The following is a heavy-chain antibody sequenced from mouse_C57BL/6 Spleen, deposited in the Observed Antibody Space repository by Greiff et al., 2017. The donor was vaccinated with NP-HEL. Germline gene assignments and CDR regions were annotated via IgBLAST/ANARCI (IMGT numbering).Heavy chain of an antibody. CDR1: GYTFTSYW. CDR3: ARSRATVVAHWYFDV. Sequence: QVQLQQPGTELVKPGASVKLSCKASGYTFTSYWMHWVKQRPGQGLEWIGNINPSNGGPNYNEQFKSKATLTVAKSSSTAYMQLISLTSEDSAVYYCARSRATVVAHWYFDVWGTGTTVTVSS. J-gene: IGHJ1*03. CDR2: INPSNGGP. V-gene: IGHV1-53*01. D-gene: IGHD1-1*01.